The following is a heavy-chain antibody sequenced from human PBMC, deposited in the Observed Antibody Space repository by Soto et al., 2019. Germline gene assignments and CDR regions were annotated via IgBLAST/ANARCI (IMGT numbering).Heavy chain of an antibody. CDR2: VIPVLTTT. CDR1: GGTFSSYT. D-gene: IGHD2-21*02. J-gene: IGHJ6*02. CDR3: ARRRYCGYDCYHKHYYGMDV. Sequence: QVRLVQSGAEVKKSGSSVKVSCMASGGTFSSYTVNWLRQAPGRGLEWMGRVIPVLTTTDYAQKFRGRVTITADKSANALYMELTSLSSEDTAIYYCARRRYCGYDCYHKHYYGMDVWGQGTTVTVAS. V-gene: IGHV1-69*08.